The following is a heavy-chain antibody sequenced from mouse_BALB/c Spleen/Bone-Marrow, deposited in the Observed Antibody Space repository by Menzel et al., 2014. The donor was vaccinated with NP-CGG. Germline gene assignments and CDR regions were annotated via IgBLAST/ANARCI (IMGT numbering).Heavy chain of an antibody. CDR3: ARDYGSSYYAMDY. Sequence: QVQLKESGPGLVAPSQRLSITCTVSGFSLTSYGVHWVRQPPGKGLEWLGVIWAGGSTNYNSALMSRLSISKDNSKSQVFLKMNSLQTDDTAMYYCARDYGSSYYAMDYWGQGTSVTVSS. J-gene: IGHJ4*01. CDR2: IWAGGST. D-gene: IGHD1-1*01. CDR1: GFSLTSYG. V-gene: IGHV2-9*02.